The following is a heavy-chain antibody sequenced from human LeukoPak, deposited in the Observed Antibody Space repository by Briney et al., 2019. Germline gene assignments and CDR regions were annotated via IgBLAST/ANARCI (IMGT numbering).Heavy chain of an antibody. CDR2: LNPNSGDT. CDR1: GYTFTGYY. D-gene: IGHD7-27*01. Sequence: PGASVKVSCKASGYTFTGYYMHWVRQAPGQGLEWMGWLNPNSGDTNYAHKFQGRVTMTSDTSISTAYMELSRLRSDDTAVYYCTRASWGSALDPWGQGTLVTVSS. CDR3: TRASWGSALDP. V-gene: IGHV1-2*02. J-gene: IGHJ5*02.